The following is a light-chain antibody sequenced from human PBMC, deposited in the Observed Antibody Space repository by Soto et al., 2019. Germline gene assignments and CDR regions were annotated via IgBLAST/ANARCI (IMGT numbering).Light chain of an antibody. CDR3: QQANSFPLT. Sequence: DIVMTQAPGTRSVCPVAGATLSCRASQSVSSKLAWYQQKPGQAPRLLIYAASSLQSGVPSRFSGSGSGTDFTLTISSLQPEDFATYYCQQANSFPLTFGQGTRLEIK. CDR1: QSVSSK. CDR2: AAS. V-gene: IGKV3-15*01. J-gene: IGKJ5*01.